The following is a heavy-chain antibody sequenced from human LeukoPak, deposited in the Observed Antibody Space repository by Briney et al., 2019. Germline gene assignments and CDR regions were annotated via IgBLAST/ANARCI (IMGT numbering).Heavy chain of an antibody. CDR2: ISSSSSYI. V-gene: IGHV3-21*01. D-gene: IGHD1-26*01. CDR1: GFTFSSYS. CDR3: ARDRTSSGSQDY. J-gene: IGHJ4*02. Sequence: PGGSLRFSCAASGFTFSSYSMNWVRQAPGKGLEWVSSISSSSSYIYYADSVKGRFTISRDNAKNSLYLQMNSLRAEDTAVYYCARDRTSSGSQDYWGQGTLVTVSS.